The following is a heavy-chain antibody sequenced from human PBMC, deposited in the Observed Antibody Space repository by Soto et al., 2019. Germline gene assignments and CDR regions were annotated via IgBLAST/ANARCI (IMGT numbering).Heavy chain of an antibody. Sequence: VKVSCKASGYTFTSYGISWVRQAPGQGLEWMGWISAYNGNTNYAQKLQGRVTMTTDTSTSTAYMELRSLRSDDTAVYYCARENSRGYSGYAVTYYYYCGMDVWGQGTTVTVSS. V-gene: IGHV1-18*01. CDR1: GYTFTSYG. D-gene: IGHD5-12*01. J-gene: IGHJ6*02. CDR2: ISAYNGNT. CDR3: ARENSRGYSGYAVTYYYYCGMDV.